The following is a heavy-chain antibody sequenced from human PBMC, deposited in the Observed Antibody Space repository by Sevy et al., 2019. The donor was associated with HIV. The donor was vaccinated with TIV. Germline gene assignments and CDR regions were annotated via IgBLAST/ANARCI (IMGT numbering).Heavy chain of an antibody. V-gene: IGHV3-23*01. CDR3: AKDLVGRQQLVSSLFDY. Sequence: GGSLRLSCAASGFTLSSYAMSWVRQAPGKGLEWVSAISGSGGRTYYADSVKGRFTISRDNSKNTLYLQMNSLRAEDTAVYYCAKDLVGRQQLVSSLFDYWGQGTLVTVSS. J-gene: IGHJ4*02. D-gene: IGHD6-13*01. CDR2: ISGSGGRT. CDR1: GFTLSSYA.